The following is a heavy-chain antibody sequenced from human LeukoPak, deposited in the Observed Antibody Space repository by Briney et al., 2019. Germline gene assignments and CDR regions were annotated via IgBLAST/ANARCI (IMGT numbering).Heavy chain of an antibody. CDR3: ARSIGTPFDY. V-gene: IGHV4-34*01. Sequence: PSETLSLTCAVYGGSFSGYYWSWIRQPPGKGLEWIGEINHSGGTNYNPSLKSRVTISVDTSKNQFSLKLSSVTAADTAVYYCARSIGTPFDYWGQGTLVTVSS. CDR2: INHSGGT. J-gene: IGHJ4*02. CDR1: GGSFSGYY. D-gene: IGHD6-6*01.